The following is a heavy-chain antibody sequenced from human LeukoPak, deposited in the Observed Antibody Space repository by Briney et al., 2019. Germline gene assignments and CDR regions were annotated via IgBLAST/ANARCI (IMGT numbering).Heavy chain of an antibody. D-gene: IGHD2-2*01. CDR3: ARGDIVVVPAATRYNWFDP. Sequence: ASVKVSCKASGGTFSSYAISWVRQAPGQGLEWMGGIIPIFGTANYAQKFQGRVTITRDTSASTAYMELSSLRSEDTAVYYCARGDIVVVPAATRYNWFDPWGQGTLLTVSS. V-gene: IGHV1-69*05. J-gene: IGHJ5*02. CDR1: GGTFSSYA. CDR2: IIPIFGTA.